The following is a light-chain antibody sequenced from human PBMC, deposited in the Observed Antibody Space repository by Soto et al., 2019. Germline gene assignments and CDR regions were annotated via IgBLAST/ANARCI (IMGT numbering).Light chain of an antibody. V-gene: IGKV3-15*01. CDR2: GAS. Sequence: EIVMTQSPATLSVSPGERATLSCRASQSVSSNLAWYQQKPGQAPRLLIYGASTRATGIPARFSGSGSGTEFTLTISSLQSDRFAVYYCQQYNNWPRTFGQGTKVEIK. CDR1: QSVSSN. J-gene: IGKJ1*01. CDR3: QQYNNWPRT.